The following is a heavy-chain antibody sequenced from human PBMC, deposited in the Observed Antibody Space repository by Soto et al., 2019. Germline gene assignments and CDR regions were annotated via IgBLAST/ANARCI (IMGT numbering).Heavy chain of an antibody. CDR2: IAGSGIST. J-gene: IGHJ5*02. Sequence: GGSLRLSCAASGFTFSTYSLTWVRQAPWKGLEWVSGIAGSGISTYYADSVKGRFTISRDNPKSTLYLQLNSLRAEDTAVYYCAKGDGRFDPFGQGTLIPFSS. CDR3: AKGDGRFDP. V-gene: IGHV3-23*01. CDR1: GFTFSTYS.